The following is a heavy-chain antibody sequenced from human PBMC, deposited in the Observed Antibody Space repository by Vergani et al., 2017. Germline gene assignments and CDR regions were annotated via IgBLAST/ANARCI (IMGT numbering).Heavy chain of an antibody. V-gene: IGHV3-33*01. CDR3: ARWSNEKRLDS. CDR2: IWYDGSNK. D-gene: IGHD1-1*01. J-gene: IGHJ5*01. Sequence: QVQLVESEGGVVQPGRSLTLSCVASGFTFSSHGMHGVRQAPGKGLEWVAVIWYDGSNKYYGDSVKGRFTISRDNSKNTLYLQMNSLRVEDTAVYYCARWSNEKRLDSWGQGTLVTVSS. CDR1: GFTFSSHG.